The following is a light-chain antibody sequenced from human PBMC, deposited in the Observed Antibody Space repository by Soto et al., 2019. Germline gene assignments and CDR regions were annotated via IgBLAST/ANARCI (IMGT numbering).Light chain of an antibody. V-gene: IGLV1-51*02. J-gene: IGLJ3*02. CDR3: GTWDSSLSAWV. Sequence: QSVLTQPPSVSAAPGQKVTISCSGSSSNIGNNYVSWYQQLPGTAPKLLIYENNKRPSGIPDRFSGSESGTSATLGITGLQTGDEADYYCGTWDSSLSAWVFGGGTQLPS. CDR1: SSNIGNNY. CDR2: ENN.